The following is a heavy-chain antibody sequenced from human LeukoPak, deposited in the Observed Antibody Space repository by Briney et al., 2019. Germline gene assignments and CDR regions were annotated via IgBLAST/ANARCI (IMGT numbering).Heavy chain of an antibody. CDR3: ARDIVPYCGGDCYSDYMDV. CDR2: ISSSSSYI. Sequence: GGSLRLSCAASGFTFSSYSMNWVRQAPGKRLEWVPSISSSSSYIYYVDSLKGRFTISRDNAKNSLYLQMNSLRAEDTAVYYCARDIVPYCGGDCYSDYMDVWGKGTTVTVSS. D-gene: IGHD2-21*02. CDR1: GFTFSSYS. V-gene: IGHV3-21*01. J-gene: IGHJ6*03.